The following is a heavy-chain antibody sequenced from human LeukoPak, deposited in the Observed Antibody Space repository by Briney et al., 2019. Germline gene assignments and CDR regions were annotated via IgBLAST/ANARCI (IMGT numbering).Heavy chain of an antibody. D-gene: IGHD3-10*01. CDR2: ISYDGSNK. V-gene: IGHV3-30-3*01. Sequence: GGSLRLSCAASGFTFSSYAMHWVRQAPGKGLEWVAVISYDGSNKYYADSVKGRFTISRDNSKNTLYLQMNSLRAEDTAVYYCARNAMLRGLRLHFDCWGQGTLVTVSS. CDR3: ARNAMLRGLRLHFDC. J-gene: IGHJ4*02. CDR1: GFTFSSYA.